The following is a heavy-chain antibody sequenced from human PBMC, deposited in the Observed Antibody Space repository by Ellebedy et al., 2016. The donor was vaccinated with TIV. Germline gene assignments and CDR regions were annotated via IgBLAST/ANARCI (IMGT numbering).Heavy chain of an antibody. V-gene: IGHV3-74*01. J-gene: IGHJ4*02. CDR3: ARSPYTGYSDLGFDY. CDR2: INGDGGFT. D-gene: IGHD2-2*02. CDR1: GFTFSRHW. Sequence: GESLKISCAASGFTFSRHWMHWIRQAPGKGLVWLSRINGDGGFTSHADSVKGRFTISRDNAKNSLYLQMNSLRADDTAVYYCARSPYTGYSDLGFDYWGQGSLVTVSS.